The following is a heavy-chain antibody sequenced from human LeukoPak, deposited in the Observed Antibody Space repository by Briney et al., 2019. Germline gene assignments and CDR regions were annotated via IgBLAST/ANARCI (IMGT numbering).Heavy chain of an antibody. CDR1: GYTLTELS. V-gene: IGHV1-24*01. CDR3: ATDLNSIAVAGQDY. CDR2: FDPEDGET. D-gene: IGHD6-19*01. J-gene: IGHJ4*02. Sequence: GASVKVSCKVSGYTLTELSMHWVRQAPGKGLEWMGGFDPEDGETIHAQKFQGRVTMTEDTSTDTAYMELSSLRSEDTAVYYCATDLNSIAVAGQDYWGQGTLVTVSS.